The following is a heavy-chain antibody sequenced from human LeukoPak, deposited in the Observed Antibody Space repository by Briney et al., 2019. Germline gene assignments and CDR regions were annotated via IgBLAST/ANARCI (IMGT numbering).Heavy chain of an antibody. D-gene: IGHD2/OR15-2a*01. CDR3: TRDATYYLRYGYFDY. CDR2: INNVASHI. Sequence: GGSLRLSCAASGFTFSSYWMSWVRQAPGKGLEWVSSINNVASHIYYAGSVRGRFTISRDNAKNSVYLQMNSLRAEDTAVYYCTRDATYYLRYGYFDYWGPGTLVTVSS. CDR1: GFTFSSYW. V-gene: IGHV3-21*01. J-gene: IGHJ4*02.